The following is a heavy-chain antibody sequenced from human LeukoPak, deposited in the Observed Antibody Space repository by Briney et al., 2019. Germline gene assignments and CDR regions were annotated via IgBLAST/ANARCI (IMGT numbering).Heavy chain of an antibody. CDR1: GYSFTSYW. J-gene: IGHJ5*02. V-gene: IGHV5-51*01. CDR2: IYPGDSDT. D-gene: IGHD3-9*01. Sequence: LGESLKISCKGSGYSFTSYWIGWVRQMPGKGLEWMGIIYPGDSDTRYSPSFQGQVTISVDKSISTAYLQWSSLKASDTAMYYCARLDILTGYDWFDPWGQGTLVTVSS. CDR3: ARLDILTGYDWFDP.